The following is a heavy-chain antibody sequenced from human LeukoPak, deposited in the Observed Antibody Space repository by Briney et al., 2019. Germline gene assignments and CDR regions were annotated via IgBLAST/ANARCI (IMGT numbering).Heavy chain of an antibody. CDR3: AKDGWYSSSPFYFDY. D-gene: IGHD6-6*01. CDR2: ISYDGSNK. Sequence: PGGSLRLSCAASGFTFSSYAMHWVRQAPGKGLEWVAVISYDGSNKYYADSVKGRFTISRDNSKNTLYLQMNSLRAEDTAVYYCAKDGWYSSSPFYFDYWGQGTLVTVSS. J-gene: IGHJ4*02. CDR1: GFTFSSYA. V-gene: IGHV3-30-3*01.